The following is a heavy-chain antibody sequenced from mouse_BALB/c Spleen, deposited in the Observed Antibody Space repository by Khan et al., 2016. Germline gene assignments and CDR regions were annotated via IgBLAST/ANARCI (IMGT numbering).Heavy chain of an antibody. CDR3: IRGRGHRAWLAY. CDR2: ILPGSGST. J-gene: IGHJ3*01. V-gene: IGHV1-9*01. Sequence: QVQLKQSGAELMRPGASVKISCKATGFTFSSYWIEWVKQRPGHGLEWIGEILPGSGSTNYNAKFKGKATLTADTSSNTAYMQLSSLTSEDSAVYYCIRGRGHRAWLAYWVQGTLVFVS. CDR1: GFTFSSYW.